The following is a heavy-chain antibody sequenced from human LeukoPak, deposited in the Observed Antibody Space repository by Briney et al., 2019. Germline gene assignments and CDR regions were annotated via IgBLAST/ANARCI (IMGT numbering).Heavy chain of an antibody. V-gene: IGHV3-74*01. CDR1: GFIFNDFW. J-gene: IGHJ4*02. CDR2: ISSDGSTT. CDR3: GTAQY. Sequence: GGPLRLSCAASGFIFNDFWMHWLRQVPGKGPVWVSRISSDGSTTYYADSVKGRFTISRDNAKNTLYLQMSSLRVEDTAVYYCGTAQYWGQGALLTVSS.